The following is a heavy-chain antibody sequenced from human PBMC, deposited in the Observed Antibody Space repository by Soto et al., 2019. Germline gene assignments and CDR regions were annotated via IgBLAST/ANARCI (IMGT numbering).Heavy chain of an antibody. J-gene: IGHJ6*02. V-gene: IGHV3-30*18. CDR1: GFTFSSYG. D-gene: IGHD2-2*01. Sequence: QVQLVESGGGVVQPGRSLRLSCAASGFTFSSYGMHWVRQAPGKGLEWVAVISYDGSNKYYADSVKGRFTISRDNSKNTLYLQMNSLRAEDTAVYYCAKPNFDCSSTSCYGPHYYCGMDVWGQGTTVTVSS. CDR3: AKPNFDCSSTSCYGPHYYCGMDV. CDR2: ISYDGSNK.